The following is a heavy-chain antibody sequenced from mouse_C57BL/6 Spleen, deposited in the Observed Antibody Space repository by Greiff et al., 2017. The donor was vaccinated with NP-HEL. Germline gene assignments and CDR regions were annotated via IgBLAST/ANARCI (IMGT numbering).Heavy chain of an antibody. CDR3: ASDYDWFAY. V-gene: IGHV1-19*01. J-gene: IGHJ3*01. CDR2: INPYNGGT. Sequence: EVQLQQSGPVLVKPGASVKMSCKASGYTFTDYYMNWVKQSHGKSLEWIGVINPYNGGTSYNQKFKGKATLTVDKSSSTAYMELNSRTSEDSAVYYCASDYDWFAYWGQGTLVTVSA. D-gene: IGHD2-4*01. CDR1: GYTFTDYY.